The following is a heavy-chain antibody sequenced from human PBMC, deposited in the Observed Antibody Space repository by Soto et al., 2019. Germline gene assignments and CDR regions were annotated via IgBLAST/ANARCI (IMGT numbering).Heavy chain of an antibody. J-gene: IGHJ4*02. D-gene: IGHD6-6*01. V-gene: IGHV4-31*03. CDR2: TYDSESA. CDR3: ARASSSSSAADY. Sequence: QVQLQESGPRLVRPSQTLSLTCNVSGESISSGGYYWSWIRHHPGNGLEWIGYTYDSESAYYNPSLKSRVIISMDTSNNHFAMRLSSVTAADTAVYYCARASSSSSAADYWGQGTLVTVSS. CDR1: GESISSGGYY.